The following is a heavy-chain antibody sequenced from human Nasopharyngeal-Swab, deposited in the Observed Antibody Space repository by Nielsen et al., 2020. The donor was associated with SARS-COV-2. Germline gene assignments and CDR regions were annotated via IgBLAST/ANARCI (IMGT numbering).Heavy chain of an antibody. J-gene: IGHJ4*02. V-gene: IGHV5-51*01. CDR2: IYPGDSDT. CDR3: ARTAYSSSWYRLDY. Sequence: GESLKISCKGSGYSFTSYCIGWVRQMRGKGLEWMGIIYPGDSDTRYSPSFQGQVTISADKSISTAYLQWSSLKASDTAMYYCARTAYSSSWYRLDYWGQGTLVTVSS. CDR1: GYSFTSYC. D-gene: IGHD6-13*01.